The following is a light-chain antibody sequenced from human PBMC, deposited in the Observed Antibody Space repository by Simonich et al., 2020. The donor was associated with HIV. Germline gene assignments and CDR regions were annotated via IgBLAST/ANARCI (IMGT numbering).Light chain of an antibody. CDR2: EDS. CDR3: CSYAGSHTFV. Sequence: QSALTQPASVSGSPGQSITISCTGTSSDVGSYKLVSWSQQPPGKAPKGMIYEDSKRPSGVPDRFSGTKSGNTASLTISGLQAEDEADYYCCSYAGSHTFVFGGGTKLTVL. CDR1: SSDVGSYKL. V-gene: IGLV2-23*01. J-gene: IGLJ2*01.